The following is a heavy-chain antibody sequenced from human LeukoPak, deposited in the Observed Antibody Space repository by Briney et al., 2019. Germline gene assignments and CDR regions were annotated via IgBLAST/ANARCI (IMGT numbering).Heavy chain of an antibody. Sequence: PGGSLRLSCAASGFTFSSYEMNWVRQAPGKGLEWVSYISSSGSTIYYADSVKGRFTISRDNAKNSLYLQMNSLRAEDTAVYYCARGSYCSGGSCYRWFDPWGQGTLVTVSS. V-gene: IGHV3-48*03. D-gene: IGHD2-15*01. J-gene: IGHJ5*02. CDR1: GFTFSSYE. CDR2: ISSSGSTI. CDR3: ARGSYCSGGSCYRWFDP.